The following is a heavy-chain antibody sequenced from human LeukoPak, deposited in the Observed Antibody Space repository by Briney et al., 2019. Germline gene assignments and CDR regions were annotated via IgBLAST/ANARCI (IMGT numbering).Heavy chain of an antibody. CDR2: INWNGGST. D-gene: IGHD2-2*01. CDR1: RXTFDDYV. Sequence: PGGSLRLSWAASRXTFDDYVVSWVRQAPGKGREWVSGINWNGGSTGYADSVKGRFTLSRDNSKNTLYLQMNSLRAEDTAVYYCAKEGVVPAAAGSFGMWGQGTMVTVS. CDR3: AKEGVVPAAAGSFGM. V-gene: IGHV3-20*04. J-gene: IGHJ3*02.